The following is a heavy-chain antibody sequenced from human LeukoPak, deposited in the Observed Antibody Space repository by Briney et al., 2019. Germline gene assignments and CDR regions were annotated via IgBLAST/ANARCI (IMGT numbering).Heavy chain of an antibody. CDR3: AKDMDDSSGRFDS. CDR2: ISGSGGST. J-gene: IGHJ5*01. D-gene: IGHD3-22*01. CDR1: GFTLSSYA. V-gene: IGHV3-23*01. Sequence: GGSLRLSCAASGFTLSSYAMSWVRQAPGKGLEWVSAISGSGGSTYYADSVKGRFTISRDTSKNTLYLQMNSLRAEDTAVYYCAKDMDDSSGRFDSWGQGTLVTVSS.